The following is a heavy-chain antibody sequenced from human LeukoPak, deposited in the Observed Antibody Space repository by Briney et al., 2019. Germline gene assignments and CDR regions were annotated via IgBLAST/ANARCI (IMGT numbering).Heavy chain of an antibody. J-gene: IGHJ3*02. Sequence: SETLSLTCAVYGGSFSGYYWSWIRQPPGKGLEWIGEINHSGSTNYNPSLKSRVTISVDTSKNQFSLKLSSVTAADTAVYYCARSLSISNYYDSSAFDIWGQGTMVTVSS. CDR2: INHSGST. CDR1: GGSFSGYY. V-gene: IGHV4-34*01. CDR3: ARSLSISNYYDSSAFDI. D-gene: IGHD3-22*01.